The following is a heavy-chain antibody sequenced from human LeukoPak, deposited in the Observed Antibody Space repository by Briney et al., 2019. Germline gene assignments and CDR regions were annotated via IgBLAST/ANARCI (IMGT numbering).Heavy chain of an antibody. Sequence: SETLSLTCTVSGGSISNYYWSWIRQPPGKGLEWIGYIYYSGSTNYNPSLKSRVTISVDRSKNQFSLKLSSVTAADTAVYYCAGLSGYDSSGYYYADFDYWGQGTLVTVSS. D-gene: IGHD3-22*01. CDR3: AGLSGYDSSGYYYADFDY. CDR2: IYYSGST. V-gene: IGHV4-59*12. CDR1: GGSISNYY. J-gene: IGHJ4*02.